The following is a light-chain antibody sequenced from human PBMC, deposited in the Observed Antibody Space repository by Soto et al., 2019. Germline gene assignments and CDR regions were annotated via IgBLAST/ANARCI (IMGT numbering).Light chain of an antibody. CDR3: ASLTTTNFV. J-gene: IGLJ1*01. CDR2: EVS. V-gene: IGLV2-14*01. CDR1: SSDVGAYNL. Sequence: QSVLTQPASVSGSPGQSITISCTGTSSDVGAYNLVSWYQHHPDKAPKLMISEVSNRPSGVSDRFSGSKSGNTASMTISGLQAEDEDDYYCASLTTTNFVFGTGTKLTVL.